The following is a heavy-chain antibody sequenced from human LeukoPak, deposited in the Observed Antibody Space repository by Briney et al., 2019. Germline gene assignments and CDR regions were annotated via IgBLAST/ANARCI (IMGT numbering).Heavy chain of an antibody. CDR2: ISWDGGST. D-gene: IGHD6-19*01. J-gene: IGHJ6*03. V-gene: IGHV3-43*01. Sequence: GGSLRLSCAASGFTFDDYTMHWVRQAPGKGLEWVSLISWDGGSTYYADSVKGRFTISRDNAKNSLYLQMNSLRAEGTALYYCARGGIIAVGYYYYMDVWGKGTTVTVSS. CDR1: GFTFDDYT. CDR3: ARGGIIAVGYYYYMDV.